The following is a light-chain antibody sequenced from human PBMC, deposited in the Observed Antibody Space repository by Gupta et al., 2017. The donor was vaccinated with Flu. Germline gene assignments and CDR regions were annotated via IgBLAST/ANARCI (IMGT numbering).Light chain of an antibody. CDR2: EVS. CDR1: SSDVGGYNY. CDR3: SSYTSSSTHYV. V-gene: IGLV2-14*01. J-gene: IGLJ1*01. Sequence: QSAQTQPASVSGSPGQSITISCTGTSSDVGGYNYVSWYQQHPGKAPKLMIYEVSDRPSGVSNRFSGSKSGNTASLTISGLQAEDEADYYCSSYTSSSTHYVFGTGTKVTVL.